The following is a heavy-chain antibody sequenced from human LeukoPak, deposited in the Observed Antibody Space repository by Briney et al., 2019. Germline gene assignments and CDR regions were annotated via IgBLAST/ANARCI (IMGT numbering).Heavy chain of an antibody. CDR1: GYTFINYG. CDR3: ARAGGGGENDYGDYYGMDV. D-gene: IGHD4-17*01. CDR2: ISPYTGNT. V-gene: IGHV1-18*01. Sequence: ASVKVSCKASGYTFINYGIAWLRQAPGQGLQWMGWISPYTGNTNYAQKLQGRVTMTTDTSTSTAYMELRSLRSDDTAVYYCARAGGGGENDYGDYYGMDVWGQGTTVTVSS. J-gene: IGHJ6*02.